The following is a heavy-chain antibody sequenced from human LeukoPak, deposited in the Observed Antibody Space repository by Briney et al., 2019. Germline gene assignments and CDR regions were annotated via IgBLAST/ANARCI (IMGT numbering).Heavy chain of an antibody. V-gene: IGHV1-46*01. Sequence: DSVKVSCKASGYTFTSYYMHWVRQAPGQGLEWMGIINPSGGSTRYAQKFQGRVTIIADKSTSTAYMELSSLRSEDTAVYYCARGPPYYYDRSGYFDYWGQGTLVTVSS. J-gene: IGHJ4*02. D-gene: IGHD3-22*01. CDR1: GYTFTSYY. CDR2: INPSGGST. CDR3: ARGPPYYYDRSGYFDY.